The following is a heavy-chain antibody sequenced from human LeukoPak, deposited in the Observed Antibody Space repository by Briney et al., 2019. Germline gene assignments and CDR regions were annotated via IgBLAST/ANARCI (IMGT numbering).Heavy chain of an antibody. CDR3: ARDSKLVGATGESDY. CDR1: GFTFSSYA. Sequence: GGSLRLSCAASGFTFSSYAMSWVRQAPGKGLEWVSAISGSGGSTYYADSVKGRFTISRDNSKNTLYLQMNSLRAEDTAVYYCARDSKLVGATGESDYWGQGTLVTVSS. CDR2: ISGSGGST. V-gene: IGHV3-23*01. J-gene: IGHJ4*02. D-gene: IGHD1-26*01.